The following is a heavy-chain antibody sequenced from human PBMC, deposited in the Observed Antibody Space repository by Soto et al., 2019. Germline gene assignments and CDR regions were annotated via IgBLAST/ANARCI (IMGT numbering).Heavy chain of an antibody. V-gene: IGHV4-34*01. Sequence: LPETLSLTCAVYGGSFSGYYWSWIRQPPGKGLEWIGEINHSGSTNYDPSLKSRVTISVDTSKNQFSLKLSSVTAADTAVYYCAYGDYHNWFDPWGQGTLVTVSS. CDR3: AYGDYHNWFDP. CDR2: INHSGST. J-gene: IGHJ5*02. D-gene: IGHD4-17*01. CDR1: GGSFSGYY.